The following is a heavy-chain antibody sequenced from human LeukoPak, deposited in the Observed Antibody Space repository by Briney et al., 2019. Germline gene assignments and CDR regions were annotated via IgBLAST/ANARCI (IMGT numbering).Heavy chain of an antibody. Sequence: GGSLRLSCVASGFTFTSSAMSWVRQAPGKGLEWVSAISGRSGTTYYADSVKGRFTISRDNSKNTLYLQMNSLRAEDTAVFYCAEDRDDYVWGSYLGAFDIWGQGTMVTVSS. CDR1: GFTFTSSA. D-gene: IGHD3-16*01. J-gene: IGHJ3*02. V-gene: IGHV3-23*01. CDR3: AEDRDDYVWGSYLGAFDI. CDR2: ISGRSGTT.